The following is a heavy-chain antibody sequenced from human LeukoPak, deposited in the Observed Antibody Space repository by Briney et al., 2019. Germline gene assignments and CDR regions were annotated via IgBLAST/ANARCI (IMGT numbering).Heavy chain of an antibody. CDR2: IYYSGST. D-gene: IGHD2-15*01. V-gene: IGHV4-59*01. CDR1: GGSISSYY. Sequence: SETLPLTCTVSGGSISSYYWSWIRQPPGKGLEWIGYIYYSGSTNYNPSLKSRVTISVDTSKNQFSLKLSSVTAADTAVYYCARLGRYCSGGSCSPLDPWGQGTLVTVSS. J-gene: IGHJ5*02. CDR3: ARLGRYCSGGSCSPLDP.